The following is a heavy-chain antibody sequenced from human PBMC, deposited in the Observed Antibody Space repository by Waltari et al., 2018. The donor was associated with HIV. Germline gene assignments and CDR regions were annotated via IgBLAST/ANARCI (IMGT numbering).Heavy chain of an antibody. CDR1: GGSLSSSSYY. CDR2: IYYSGST. J-gene: IGHJ3*02. Sequence: QLQLQESGPGLVKPSETLSLTCTVSGGSLSSSSYYWGWIRQPPGKGLEWIGSIYYSGSTYYNPSLKSRVTISVDTSKNQFSLKLSSVTAADTAVYYCARHAGGNYVKRRAFDIWGQGTMVTVSS. V-gene: IGHV4-39*01. CDR3: ARHAGGNYVKRRAFDI. D-gene: IGHD1-7*01.